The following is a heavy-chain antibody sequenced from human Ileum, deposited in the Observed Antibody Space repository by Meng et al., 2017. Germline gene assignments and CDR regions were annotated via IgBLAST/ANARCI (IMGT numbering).Heavy chain of an antibody. CDR3: AREWSGSYRHFDY. Sequence: QGRLQESGPGLRKPPGTLSLTCAVSGGSISTSDWWSWVRRPPGKGLEWIGEIHHSGSTNYNPSLKSRVTISVDKSKNQFSLKLNSVTAADTAVYYCAREWSGSYRHFDYWGQGTLVTVSS. CDR1: GGSISTSDW. D-gene: IGHD1-26*01. J-gene: IGHJ4*02. V-gene: IGHV4-4*03. CDR2: IHHSGST.